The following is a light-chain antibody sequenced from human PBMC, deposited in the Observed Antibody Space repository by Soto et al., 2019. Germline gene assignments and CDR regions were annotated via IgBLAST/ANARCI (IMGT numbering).Light chain of an antibody. V-gene: IGKV1-8*01. CDR1: QDISSY. J-gene: IGKJ4*01. CDR2: AAY. CDR3: KQLRSYPST. Sequence: AIRMTQSPSSLSASTGDRVTITCRASQDISSYLAWYQQKPGKAPTLLIYAAYTLQSGVPSRFSGSGFGTDFTLTIRSLQAEDFASYYCKQLRSYPSTFGGGTKVDI.